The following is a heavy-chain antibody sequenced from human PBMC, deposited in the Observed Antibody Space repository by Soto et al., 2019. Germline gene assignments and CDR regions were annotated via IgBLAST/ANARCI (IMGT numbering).Heavy chain of an antibody. CDR1: GFTFSSYS. J-gene: IGHJ4*02. CDR2: MSSNGRHI. CDR3: ATAWDRASYYWSDY. D-gene: IGHD3-10*01. Sequence: EVQLVESGGGLVKPGGSLRLSCAASGFTFSSYSVNWVRQAPGKGLEWVSDMSSNGRHIQYVDSVRGRFNIPRDHAKNSMYLQMTSPRAEDTAVNYWATAWDRASYYWSDYWGQGTLVTVSS. V-gene: IGHV3-21*01.